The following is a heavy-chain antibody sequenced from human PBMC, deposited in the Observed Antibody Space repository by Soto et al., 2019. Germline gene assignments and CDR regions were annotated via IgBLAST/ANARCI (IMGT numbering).Heavy chain of an antibody. Sequence: GGSLRLSCAASGFTSTNYFMNWVRQAPEEGREWVESISWIDTTTCCADSVKGLYIIARNNCKNTLNLQMNSLRAVGTDVYYGAKDRVGGVPDAIDVWGQGTMVTVSS. D-gene: IGHD2-8*01. V-gene: IGHV3-23*01. J-gene: IGHJ3*01. CDR1: GFTSTNYF. CDR2: ISWIDTTT. CDR3: AKDRVGGVPDAIDV.